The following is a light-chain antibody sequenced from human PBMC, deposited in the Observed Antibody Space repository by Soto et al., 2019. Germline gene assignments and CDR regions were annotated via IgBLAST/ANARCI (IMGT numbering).Light chain of an antibody. Sequence: QSALTQPASVSGSPGQSITISCTGNSSDVGSYNLVSWYQQHPGKAPKLMIYEGSKRPSGVSNRFSGSKSGNTASLTISGLKAEDEADYYCCSYAGSSTYVVFGGGTKLTVL. CDR3: CSYAGSSTYVV. V-gene: IGLV2-23*01. J-gene: IGLJ2*01. CDR1: SSDVGSYNL. CDR2: EGS.